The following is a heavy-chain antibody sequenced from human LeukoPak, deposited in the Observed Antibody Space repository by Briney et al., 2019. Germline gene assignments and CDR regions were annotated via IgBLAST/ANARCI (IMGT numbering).Heavy chain of an antibody. V-gene: IGHV1-18*04. D-gene: IGHD1-1*01. CDR1: GYTFTSYG. CDR3: ATNGGTTGIDY. CDR2: ISAYNGNT. J-gene: IGHJ4*02. Sequence: ASVTVSCKASGYTFTSYGISWVPQAPGQGLEWMGWISAYNGNTNYAQKLQGRVTMTTETSTSTAYMELRSLRSDDTAVYYCATNGGTTGIDYWGQGTLVTVSS.